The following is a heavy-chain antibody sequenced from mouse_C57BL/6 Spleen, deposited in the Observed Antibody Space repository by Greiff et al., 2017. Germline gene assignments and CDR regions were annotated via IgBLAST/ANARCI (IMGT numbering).Heavy chain of an antibody. CDR1: GYTFTSYW. J-gene: IGHJ1*03. Sequence: QVQLQQPGAELVMPGASVKLSCKASGYTFTSYWMHWVKQRPGQGLEWIGEIDPSDSYTKYNQKFKGKSTLTVDKSSSTAYMQLSSLTSEDSAVYYCARGGYGYDWYWYFDVWGTGTTVTVSS. V-gene: IGHV1-69*01. CDR3: ARGGYGYDWYWYFDV. D-gene: IGHD2-2*01. CDR2: IDPSDSYT.